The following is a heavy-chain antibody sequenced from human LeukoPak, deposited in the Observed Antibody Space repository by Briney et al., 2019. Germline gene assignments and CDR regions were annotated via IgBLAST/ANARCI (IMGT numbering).Heavy chain of an antibody. CDR3: ARDRAYSAFDY. CDR2: INPDGSEK. D-gene: IGHD1-26*01. J-gene: IGHJ4*02. V-gene: IGHV3-7*03. CDR1: GFTFRTSW. Sequence: GGSLRLSCAVSGFTFRTSWMTWVRQAPGRGLERVAIINPDGSEKYYLESLKGRITISRDNAENSVHLQMNSLKAEDAAIYYCARDRAYSAFDYWGQGTLVTVSS.